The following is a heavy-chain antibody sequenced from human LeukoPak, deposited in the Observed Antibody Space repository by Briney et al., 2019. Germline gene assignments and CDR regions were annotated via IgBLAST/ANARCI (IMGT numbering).Heavy chain of an antibody. Sequence: GGSLRLSCVVSGFTLSRYSMSWVRQAPNKGLEWVSSISTSSSYIYYADSVKGRFTTSRDNARHSLFLQMNSVRVEDSAVYYCVRDSDSHCGRECHSLNWGQGTQVTVSS. J-gene: IGHJ1*01. CDR1: GFTLSRYS. D-gene: IGHD2-21*01. V-gene: IGHV3-21*01. CDR2: ISTSSSYI. CDR3: VRDSDSHCGRECHSLN.